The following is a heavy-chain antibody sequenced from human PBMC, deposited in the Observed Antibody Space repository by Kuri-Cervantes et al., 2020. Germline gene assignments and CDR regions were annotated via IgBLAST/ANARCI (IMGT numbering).Heavy chain of an antibody. D-gene: IGHD3-3*01. CDR3: ASLWSFDFWSSLDV. V-gene: IGHV4-39*07. CDR1: GGSISSSSYY. Sequence: ESLRLSCTVSGGSISSSSYYWGWIRQPPGKGLEWIGEINHSGITKHNPSLKSRVTMSVDTSKNQLSLKLSSVTAADTAVYFCASLWSFDFWSSLDVWGKGTTVTVSS. CDR2: INHSGIT. J-gene: IGHJ6*04.